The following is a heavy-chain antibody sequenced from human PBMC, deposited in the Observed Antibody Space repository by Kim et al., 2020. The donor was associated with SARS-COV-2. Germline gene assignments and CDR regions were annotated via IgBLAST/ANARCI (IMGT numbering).Heavy chain of an antibody. Sequence: GGSLRLSCVASGFSLSDYEMNWVRQAPGKGLEWVSYIDYGGTSIYYADSVKGRFTISRDNAKNSLYLQLNSLRVEDTAVYYCVRDQYASALYGDFRGQGTLVTVSS. CDR3: VRDQYASALYGDF. D-gene: IGHD2-2*01. CDR2: IDYGGTSI. CDR1: GFSLSDYE. J-gene: IGHJ4*02. V-gene: IGHV3-48*03.